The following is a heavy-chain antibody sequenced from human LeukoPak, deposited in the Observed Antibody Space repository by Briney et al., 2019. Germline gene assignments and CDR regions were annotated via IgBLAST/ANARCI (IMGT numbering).Heavy chain of an antibody. D-gene: IGHD6-19*01. CDR2: INPNSGGT. CDR3: ARLIAVAGRDFDY. J-gene: IGHJ4*02. CDR1: GYTFTGYY. Sequence: ASVKVSCKASGYTFTGYYMHWVRQAPGQGLEWMGRINPNSGGTNYAQKFQGRVTMIRDTSISTAYMELSRLRSDDTAVYYCARLIAVAGRDFDYWGQGTLVTVSS. V-gene: IGHV1-2*06.